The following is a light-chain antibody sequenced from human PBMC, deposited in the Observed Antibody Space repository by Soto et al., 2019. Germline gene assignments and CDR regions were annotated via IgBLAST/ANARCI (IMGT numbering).Light chain of an antibody. CDR2: GAS. CDR1: ESLSTY. J-gene: IGKJ5*01. V-gene: IGKV3-15*01. CDR3: QSYNDWPFT. Sequence: EIVMTQSPATLSVSPGERVTLSCRASESLSTYLAWYQQKPGQAPRLLIYGASTKATGILARFSGSGSATDFTLTISSLQSEDFAVYYCQSYNDWPFTFGQGTRLEIK.